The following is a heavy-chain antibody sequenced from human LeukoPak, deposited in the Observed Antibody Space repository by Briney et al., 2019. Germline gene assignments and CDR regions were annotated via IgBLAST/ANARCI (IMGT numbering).Heavy chain of an antibody. CDR1: GFTFSSYW. Sequence: GGSLRLSCLASGFTFSSYWMSWVRQTPGKGLEWVANIKQDGSEKNYIDSVKGRFTISRDNAKDSLYLQMNSLRADDTAIYYCARERGSGSYHPFDPWGQGTLAIVSS. CDR2: IKQDGSEK. D-gene: IGHD3-10*01. V-gene: IGHV3-7*01. J-gene: IGHJ5*02. CDR3: ARERGSGSYHPFDP.